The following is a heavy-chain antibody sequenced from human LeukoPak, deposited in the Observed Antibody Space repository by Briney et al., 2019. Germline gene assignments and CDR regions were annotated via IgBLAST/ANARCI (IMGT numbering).Heavy chain of an antibody. V-gene: IGHV3-74*01. CDR3: VRGNDYGGPHY. Sequence: GGSLRLSCAVAGFTFSSYWMHWVRQAPGKGLVWVSRIDRDGSRINYADSVKGRFTISRDNGKNTLFLQMNSLRAEDAAVYYCVRGNDYGGPHYWGQGTLVTVSS. CDR1: GFTFSSYW. D-gene: IGHD4-23*01. CDR2: IDRDGSRI. J-gene: IGHJ4*02.